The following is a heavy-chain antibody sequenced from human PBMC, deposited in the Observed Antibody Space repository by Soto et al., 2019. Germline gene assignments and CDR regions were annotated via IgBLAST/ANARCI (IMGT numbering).Heavy chain of an antibody. CDR3: AKDLRSSSNRESYYYYYYGMDV. CDR1: GFTFSSYG. D-gene: IGHD6-13*01. Sequence: PGGSLRLSCAASGFTFSSYGMHWVRQAPGKGLEWVAVISYDGSNKYYADSVKGRFTISRDNSKNTLYLQMNSLRAEDTAVYYCAKDLRSSSNRESYYYYYYGMDVWGQGTTVTVSS. V-gene: IGHV3-30*18. CDR2: ISYDGSNK. J-gene: IGHJ6*02.